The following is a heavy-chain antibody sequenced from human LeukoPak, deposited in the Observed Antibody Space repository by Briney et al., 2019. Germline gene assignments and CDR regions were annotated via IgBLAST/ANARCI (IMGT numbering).Heavy chain of an antibody. V-gene: IGHV3-23*01. CDR1: GFTFSSYA. CDR3: AKLEWGITMIVVAAFDY. D-gene: IGHD3-22*01. Sequence: GGSLRLSCAASGFTFSSYAMSWVRQAPGKGLEWVSAISGSGGSTYYADSVKGRFTISRDNSKNTLYLQVNSLRAEDTAVYYCAKLEWGITMIVVAAFDYWGQGTLVTVSS. CDR2: ISGSGGST. J-gene: IGHJ4*02.